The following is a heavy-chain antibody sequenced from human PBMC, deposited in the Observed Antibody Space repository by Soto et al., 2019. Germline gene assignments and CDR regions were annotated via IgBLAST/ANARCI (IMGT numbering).Heavy chain of an antibody. CDR1: GYSFRSFA. V-gene: IGHV1-18*01. CDR2: ISAYNGNT. CDR3: ASGSSSNYYGMDV. D-gene: IGHD6-6*01. Sequence: GASVKVSCKASGYSFRSFAMHWVRQAPGQRLEWMGWISAYNGNTNYAQKLQGRVTMTTDTSTSTAYMELRSLRSDDTAVYYCASGSSSNYYGMDVWGQGTTVTVSS. J-gene: IGHJ6*02.